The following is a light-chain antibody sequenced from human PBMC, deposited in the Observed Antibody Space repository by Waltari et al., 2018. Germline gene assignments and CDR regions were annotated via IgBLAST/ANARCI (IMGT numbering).Light chain of an antibody. Sequence: LTQSPGTLSLSPGERATLTCRASQNIGTYLVWYQQKPGQPPRLLMYAASRRATCIPDRFSGSGSGTDFSLTISRLEPEDFAVYYCQNHERLPATFSERTKVEIK. CDR2: AAS. J-gene: IGKJ1*01. CDR1: QNIGTY. CDR3: QNHERLPAT. V-gene: IGKV3-20*01.